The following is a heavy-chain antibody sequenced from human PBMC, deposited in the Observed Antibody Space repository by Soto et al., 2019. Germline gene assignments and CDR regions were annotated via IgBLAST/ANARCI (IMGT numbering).Heavy chain of an antibody. CDR2: ISYEGSKT. CDR1: GFTFSDYG. J-gene: IGHJ6*02. D-gene: IGHD5-12*01. Sequence: GGSLRLSCAASGFTFSDYGIHWVRQAPGKGLEWVAVISYEGSKTYYADSVKGRFTISRDNSKNTLYLQMASLRPEDTAVYYCAKDHWAAYSGYAIRNDLDVWGQGTTVTV. CDR3: AKDHWAAYSGYAIRNDLDV. V-gene: IGHV3-30*18.